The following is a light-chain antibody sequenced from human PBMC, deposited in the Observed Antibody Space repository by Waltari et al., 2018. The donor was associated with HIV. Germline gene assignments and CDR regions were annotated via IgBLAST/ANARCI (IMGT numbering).Light chain of an antibody. CDR2: EDN. J-gene: IGLJ2*01. V-gene: IGLV2-23*01. Sequence: QSALTQPASVSGSPGQSITIPCTGTSSDTGHYNLVAWYQLYPGKAPKLIIYEDNKRPSGVSNRFSGSKSADTASLTISGLQAEDEADYYCCAYAGGLEFGGGTKLTVL. CDR1: SSDTGHYNL. CDR3: CAYAGGLE.